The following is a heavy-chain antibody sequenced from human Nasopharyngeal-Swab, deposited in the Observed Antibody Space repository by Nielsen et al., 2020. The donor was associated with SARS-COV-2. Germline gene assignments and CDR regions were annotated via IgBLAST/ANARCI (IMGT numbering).Heavy chain of an antibody. J-gene: IGHJ4*02. CDR2: ISSSSSTI. CDR1: GFTFSSYS. CDR3: ARAGNYYFEY. V-gene: IGHV3-48*04. Sequence: GGSLRLSCAASGFTFSSYSMNWVRQAPGKGLEWVSYISSSSSTIYYADSVKGRFTISRDNAKSTLYLQMNSLRAEDTAVYYCARAGNYYFEYWGQGTLVTVSS. D-gene: IGHD1-7*01.